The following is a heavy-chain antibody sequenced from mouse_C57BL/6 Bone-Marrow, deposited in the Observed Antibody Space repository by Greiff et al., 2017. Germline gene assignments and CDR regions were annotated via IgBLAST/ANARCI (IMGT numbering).Heavy chain of an antibody. Sequence: QVQLQQSGPGLVQPSQSLSITCTVSGFSLTSYGVHWVRQSPGKGLEWLVLLWSGGNTDYNAAFISRLSISKDTSKSQVFFKMNSLQANDTAIYYCAIYDGYYFDVWGAGTTVTVSS. D-gene: IGHD2-3*01. CDR2: LWSGGNT. CDR1: GFSLTSYG. V-gene: IGHV2-2*02. J-gene: IGHJ1*01. CDR3: AIYDGYYFDV.